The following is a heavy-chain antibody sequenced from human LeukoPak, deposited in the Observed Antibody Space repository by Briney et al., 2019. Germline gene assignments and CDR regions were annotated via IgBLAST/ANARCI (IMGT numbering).Heavy chain of an antibody. CDR1: GGSFSGYY. Sequence: SETLSLTCAVYGGSFSGYYWSWIRQPPGKGLEWIGEINHSGSTNYNPSLKSRVTISVDTSKNQFSLKLSSVIAADTAVYYCARGRGLRIPFDYWGQGTLVTVSS. V-gene: IGHV4-34*01. CDR2: INHSGST. J-gene: IGHJ4*02. CDR3: ARGRGLRIPFDY. D-gene: IGHD5-12*01.